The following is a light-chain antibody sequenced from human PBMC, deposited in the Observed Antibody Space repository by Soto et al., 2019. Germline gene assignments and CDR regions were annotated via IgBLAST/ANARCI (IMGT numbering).Light chain of an antibody. CDR3: SSYTAYTTLWV. CDR1: ASDIGNYNY. CDR2: GVS. Sequence: QSALTQPASVSGSPGQSITISCTGTASDIGNYNYVSWYQLHPGKAPKLLIYGVSNRPSGVSNRSSGSKSGNAASLTISGLQAEDEADYYCSSYTAYTTLWVFGGGTKVTVL. J-gene: IGLJ3*02. V-gene: IGLV2-14*01.